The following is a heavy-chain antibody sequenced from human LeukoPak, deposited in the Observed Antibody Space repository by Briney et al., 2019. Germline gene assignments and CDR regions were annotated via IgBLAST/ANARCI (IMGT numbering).Heavy chain of an antibody. CDR2: IWYDGSNK. V-gene: IGHV3-33*01. CDR3: AREYDYVWGSSPIGMDV. Sequence: TGGSPRLSCAASGFTFSSYGMHWVRQAPGKGLEWVAVIWYDGSNKYYADSVKGRFTISRDNSKNTLYLQMNSLRAEDTAVYYCAREYDYVWGSSPIGMDVWGQGTTVTVSS. D-gene: IGHD3-16*01. CDR1: GFTFSSYG. J-gene: IGHJ6*02.